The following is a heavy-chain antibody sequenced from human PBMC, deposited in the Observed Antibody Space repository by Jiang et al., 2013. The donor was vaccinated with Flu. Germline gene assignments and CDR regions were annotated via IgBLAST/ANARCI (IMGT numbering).Heavy chain of an antibody. D-gene: IGHD6-13*01. CDR3: ARLSSSWYFDY. CDR2: IHYGGST. J-gene: IGHJ4*02. Sequence: LLKPSETLSLTCTVSGDSISDNYWSWIRQPPGRGLEWIGYIHYGGSTKYNPSLKSRVTISVDTSKNQFSLNLSSVTAADTAVYYCARLSSSWYFDYWGQGTLVTVSS. CDR1: GDSISDNY. V-gene: IGHV4-59*08.